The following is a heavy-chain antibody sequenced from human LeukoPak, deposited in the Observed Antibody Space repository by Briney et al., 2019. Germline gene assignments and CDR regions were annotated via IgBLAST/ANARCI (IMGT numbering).Heavy chain of an antibody. V-gene: IGHV3-30*02. Sequence: GGSLRLSCAASGFTFSSYGMHWVRQAPGKGLEWVAFIRYDGSNKYYADSVKGRFTISRDNSKNTLYLQMNSLRAEDTAVYYCAKDTFRGDTFGGVIVIPVRMSFDYWGQGTLVTVSS. CDR1: GFTFSSYG. D-gene: IGHD3-16*02. J-gene: IGHJ4*02. CDR2: IRYDGSNK. CDR3: AKDTFRGDTFGGVIVIPVRMSFDY.